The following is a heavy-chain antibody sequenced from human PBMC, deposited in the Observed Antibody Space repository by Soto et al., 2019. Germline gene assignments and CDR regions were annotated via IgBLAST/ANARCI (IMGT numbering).Heavy chain of an antibody. D-gene: IGHD6-19*01. CDR1: GGSISSYY. Sequence: SETLSLTCTVSGGSISSYYWSWIRQPPGKGLEWIGYIYYSGSTNYNPSLKSRVTISVDTSKNQFSLKLSSVTAAGTAVYYCARAAVAGTIDYWGQGTLVTVSS. CDR2: IYYSGST. V-gene: IGHV4-59*08. J-gene: IGHJ4*02. CDR3: ARAAVAGTIDY.